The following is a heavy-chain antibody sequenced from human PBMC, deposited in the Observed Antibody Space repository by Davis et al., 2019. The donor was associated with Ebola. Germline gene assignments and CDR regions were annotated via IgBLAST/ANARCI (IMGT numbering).Heavy chain of an antibody. D-gene: IGHD3-16*01. Sequence: ASVKVSCKASGYTFTGYYMHWVRQAPGQGLEWMGWINPNSGGTNYAQKFQGWVTMTRDTSISTAYMELSRLRSDDTAVYYCARSVWDYYYGMDVWGQGTTVTVSS. CDR3: ARSVWDYYYGMDV. CDR2: INPNSGGT. J-gene: IGHJ6*02. V-gene: IGHV1-2*04. CDR1: GYTFTGYY.